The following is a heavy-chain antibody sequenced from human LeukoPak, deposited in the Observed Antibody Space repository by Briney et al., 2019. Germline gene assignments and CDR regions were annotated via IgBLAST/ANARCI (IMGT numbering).Heavy chain of an antibody. V-gene: IGHV5-51*01. Sequence: GESLQISCQASGYSFTSSWIGWARQLPGKGLEWMAIINPGDSDTRYSPSFQGQVTISADKSISTVYLQWGSLKASDTAMYYCARQPGAGWFDPWGQGTLVTVSS. CDR3: ARQPGAGWFDP. CDR2: INPGDSDT. J-gene: IGHJ5*02. D-gene: IGHD3-10*01. CDR1: GYSFTSSW.